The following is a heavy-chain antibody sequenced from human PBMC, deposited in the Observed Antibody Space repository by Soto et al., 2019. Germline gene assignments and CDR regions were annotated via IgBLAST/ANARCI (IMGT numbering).Heavy chain of an antibody. Sequence: QVQLVQSGAEVKKPGASVKVSCKASGYTFTSYGISWVRQAPGQGLEWMGWISAYNGNTNYAQKLQGRVTMTTDTSTSTAYMELRSLRSDDTAVDYCATGAYCGGDCYSYWYFDLWGRGTLVTVSS. CDR2: ISAYNGNT. D-gene: IGHD2-21*02. V-gene: IGHV1-18*01. CDR3: ATGAYCGGDCYSYWYFDL. J-gene: IGHJ2*01. CDR1: GYTFTSYG.